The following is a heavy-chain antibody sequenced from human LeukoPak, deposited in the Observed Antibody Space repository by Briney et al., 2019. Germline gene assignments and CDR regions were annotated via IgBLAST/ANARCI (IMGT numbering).Heavy chain of an antibody. V-gene: IGHV4-59*10. CDR2: IYTSGST. CDR3: ARTSRDYYDSSFDY. Sequence: PSETLSLTCAVYGGSFSGYYWSWIRQPAGKGLEWVGRIYTSGSTNYNPSLKSRVTISVDTSKNQFSLKLSSVTAADTAVYYCARTSRDYYDSSFDYWGQGTLVTVSS. D-gene: IGHD3-22*01. CDR1: GGSFSGYY. J-gene: IGHJ4*02.